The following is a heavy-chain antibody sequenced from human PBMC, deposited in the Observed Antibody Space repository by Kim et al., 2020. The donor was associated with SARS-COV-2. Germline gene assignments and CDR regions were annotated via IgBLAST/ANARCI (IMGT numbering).Heavy chain of an antibody. V-gene: IGHV5-51*01. J-gene: IGHJ4*02. CDR2: IYPGDSDT. CDR3: ARYPMLAYCGGDCGSYFDY. D-gene: IGHD2-21*02. CDR1: GYSFTSYW. Sequence: GESLKISCKGSGYSFTSYWIGWVRQMPGKGLEWMGIIYPGDSDTRYSPSFQGQVTISADKSISTAYLQWSSLKASDTAMYYCARYPMLAYCGGDCGSYFDYWGQGTLVTVSS.